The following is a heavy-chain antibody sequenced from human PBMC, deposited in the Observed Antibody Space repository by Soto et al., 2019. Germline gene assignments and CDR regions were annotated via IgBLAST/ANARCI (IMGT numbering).Heavy chain of an antibody. CDR1: GFTFSMCW. Sequence: EVQLVESGGDLVQPGGSLRLSCTASGFTFSMCWMHWVRQVPGKGPEWVSRISDDGSRADYADSVKGRFTISRDNAKNTLYLEMHVLRADDTAVYYCTRGPRPSSVGTGAFWGQGTPVTVSS. J-gene: IGHJ4*02. V-gene: IGHV3-74*01. D-gene: IGHD3-10*01. CDR2: ISDDGSRA. CDR3: TRGPRPSSVGTGAF.